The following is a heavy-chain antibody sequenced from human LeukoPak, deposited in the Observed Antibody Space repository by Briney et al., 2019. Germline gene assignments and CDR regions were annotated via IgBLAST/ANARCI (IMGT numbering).Heavy chain of an antibody. CDR1: GFTFSSYA. D-gene: IGHD3-10*01. CDR3: ARDYSGLLWLGERNGKDV. CDR2: ISYDGSNK. V-gene: IGHV3-30*04. Sequence: GRSLRLSCAASGFTFSSYAMHWVRQAPGKGLEWVAVISYDGSNKYYADSVKGRFTISRDNSKNTLYLQMNSLRAEDTAVYYGARDYSGLLWLGERNGKDVGGKGPTVTVS. J-gene: IGHJ6*04.